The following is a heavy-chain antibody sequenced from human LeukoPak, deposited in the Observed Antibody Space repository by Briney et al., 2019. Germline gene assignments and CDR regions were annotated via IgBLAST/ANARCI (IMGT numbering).Heavy chain of an antibody. D-gene: IGHD3-9*01. Sequence: SETLSLTCTVSGNSFGDYYWSWIRQPAGKGLEWIGRIYTSGSTNYNPSLKSRVTISVDTSKNQFSLKLSSVTAADTAVYYCARETAGYYDILTYYYYYYMDVWGKGTTVTISS. CDR2: IYTSGST. CDR3: ARETAGYYDILTYYYYYYMDV. V-gene: IGHV4-4*07. J-gene: IGHJ6*03. CDR1: GNSFGDYY.